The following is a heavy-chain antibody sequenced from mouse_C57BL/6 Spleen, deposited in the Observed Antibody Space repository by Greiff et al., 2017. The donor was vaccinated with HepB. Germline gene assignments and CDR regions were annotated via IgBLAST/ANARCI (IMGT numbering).Heavy chain of an antibody. CDR1: GFTFSSYA. Sequence: DVQLVESGGGLVKPGGSLKLSCAASGFTFSSYAMSWVRQTPEKRLEWVATISDGGSYTYYPDNVKGRFTISRDNAKNNLYLQMSHLKSEDTAMYYCARGIYYDYDVFAYWGQGTLVTVSA. CDR2: ISDGGSYT. V-gene: IGHV5-4*01. CDR3: ARGIYYDYDVFAY. J-gene: IGHJ3*01. D-gene: IGHD2-4*01.